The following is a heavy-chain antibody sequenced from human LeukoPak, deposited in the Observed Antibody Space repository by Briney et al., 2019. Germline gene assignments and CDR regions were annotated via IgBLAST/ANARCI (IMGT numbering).Heavy chain of an antibody. J-gene: IGHJ4*02. V-gene: IGHV1-2*02. CDR2: INPNSGGT. CDR3: ARLIAYSSGSWDY. D-gene: IGHD6-19*01. CDR1: GYTFTGYY. Sequence: ASVKVSCKASGYTFTGYYMHWVRQAPGQGLEWMGWINPNSGGTNYAQKFQGRVTMTRDTSISTAYMEPSRLRSDDTAVYYCARLIAYSSGSWDYWGQGTLVTVSS.